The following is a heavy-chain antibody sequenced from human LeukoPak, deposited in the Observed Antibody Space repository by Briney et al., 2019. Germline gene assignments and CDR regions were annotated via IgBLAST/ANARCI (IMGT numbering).Heavy chain of an antibody. Sequence: ASVKVSCKASGYTFTSYAMHWVRQAPGQRLEWMGWTNAGNGNTKYSQKFQGRVTITRDTSASTAYMELSSLRSEDTAVYYCARVLWGSYRPFDYWGQGTLVTVSS. CDR2: TNAGNGNT. V-gene: IGHV1-3*01. J-gene: IGHJ4*02. D-gene: IGHD3-16*02. CDR3: ARVLWGSYRPFDY. CDR1: GYTFTSYA.